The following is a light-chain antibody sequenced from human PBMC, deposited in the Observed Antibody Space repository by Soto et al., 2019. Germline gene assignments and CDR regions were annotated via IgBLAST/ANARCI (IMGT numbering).Light chain of an antibody. CDR1: QSMITS. V-gene: IGKV1-5*03. CDR3: QHYNSYSEA. J-gene: IGKJ1*01. Sequence: DIQMTQSPSTLSASVGDRVTITCRARQSMITSLAWYQQKPGKAPKLLIYKASSLQSGVPSRFSGSGSGTEFTLTISSLQPDDFATYYCQHYNSYSEAFGQGTKVDI. CDR2: KAS.